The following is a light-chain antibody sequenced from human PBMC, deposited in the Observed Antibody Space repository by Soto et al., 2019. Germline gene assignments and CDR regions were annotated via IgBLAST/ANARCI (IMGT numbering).Light chain of an antibody. CDR2: SND. V-gene: IGLV1-44*01. Sequence: QSVLTQPPSASGTPGQRVTISCSGSSSNIGSNTVTWYQHLPGTAPKLLIYSNDQRLSGVPDRFSGSKSGTSASLAISGLQSEDEADYYCASWDDSRKGVVFGGGTKLTVL. CDR1: SSNIGSNT. J-gene: IGLJ2*01. CDR3: ASWDDSRKGVV.